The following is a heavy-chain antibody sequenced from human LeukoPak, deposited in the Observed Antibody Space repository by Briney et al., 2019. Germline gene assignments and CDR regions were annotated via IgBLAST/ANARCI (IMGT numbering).Heavy chain of an antibody. V-gene: IGHV4-4*02. CDR2: IYHSGSP. Sequence: SETLSLTCAVSGGSISSNNWWGWVRQPPGKGLEWIGEIYHSGSPNYNPSLKSRVTISIDKSRNHFSLNLSSVTAADTAVYYCARVNINNWHSCDYWGQGTLVTVSS. CDR1: GGSISSNNW. J-gene: IGHJ4*02. D-gene: IGHD1-1*01. CDR3: ARVNINNWHSCDY.